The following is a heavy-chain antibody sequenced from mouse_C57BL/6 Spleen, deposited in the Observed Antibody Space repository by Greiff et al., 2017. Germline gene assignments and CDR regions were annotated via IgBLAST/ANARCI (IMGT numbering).Heavy chain of an antibody. CDR3: VSHDRYYAMDY. CDR1: GFSFNTYA. Sequence: EVMLVESGGGLVKPKGSLKLSCAASGFSFNTYAMNWVRQAPGKGLEWVARIRSTSNNYATVYADSVKDRFTISRDDSESMLYPQMNIFETDASAMNYCVSHDRYYAMDYWGHGTSVTVSS. J-gene: IGHJ4*01. CDR2: IRSTSNNYAT. V-gene: IGHV10-1*01.